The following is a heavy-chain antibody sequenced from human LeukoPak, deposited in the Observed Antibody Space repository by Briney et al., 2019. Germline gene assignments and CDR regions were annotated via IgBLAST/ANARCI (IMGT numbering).Heavy chain of an antibody. J-gene: IGHJ4*02. CDR2: IIPIFGTA. CDR1: GGTFSSYA. Sequence: SVTVSCKASGGTFSSYAISWVRQAPGQGLEWMGGIIPIFGTANYAQKFQGRVTITADESTSTAYMELSSLRSEDTAVYYCALSSSSFSRTDYWGQGTLVTVSS. CDR3: ALSSSSFSRTDY. D-gene: IGHD6-6*01. V-gene: IGHV1-69*13.